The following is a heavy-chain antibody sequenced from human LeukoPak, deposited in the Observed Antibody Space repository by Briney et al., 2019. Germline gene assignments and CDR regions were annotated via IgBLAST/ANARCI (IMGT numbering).Heavy chain of an antibody. CDR1: GYRSTSYW. CDR3: ARHQLLGPCFKGVCSDAFDI. Sequence: PGESLKISCKGSGYRSTSYWISWVRQMPGKGLEWMGRIDPSDSYTNYSPSFQGHLTISADKSISTAYLQWSSLKASDTAMYYCARHQLLGPCFKGVCSDAFDIWGQGTMVTVSS. D-gene: IGHD2-8*01. J-gene: IGHJ3*02. V-gene: IGHV5-10-1*01. CDR2: IDPSDSYT.